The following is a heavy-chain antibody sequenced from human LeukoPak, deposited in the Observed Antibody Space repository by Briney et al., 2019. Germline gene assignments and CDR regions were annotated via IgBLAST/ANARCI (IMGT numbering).Heavy chain of an antibody. CDR3: ARERDIGYCSSTSCYARGYYYMDV. CDR2: IHYSGDT. CDR1: GDSISSSRFN. Sequence: SETLSLTCTVSGDSISSSRFNWGWIRQTPGKGLEWIGTIHYSGDTYHNPSLKSRVTMSVDTSKNQFSLKLSSVTAADTAVYYCARERDIGYCSSTSCYARGYYYMDVWGKGTTVTVSS. J-gene: IGHJ6*03. D-gene: IGHD2-2*01. V-gene: IGHV4-39*07.